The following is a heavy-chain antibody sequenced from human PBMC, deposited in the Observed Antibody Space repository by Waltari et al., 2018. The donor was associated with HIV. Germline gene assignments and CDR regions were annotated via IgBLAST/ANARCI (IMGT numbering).Heavy chain of an antibody. CDR2: INPGESA. V-gene: IGHV4-34*01. D-gene: IGHD3-22*01. CDR3: ARGYYYDSSGHYQFDY. Sequence: QVHLQQWGAGLLKSSETLSLTCAVYGDSFSGYYWNWIRQPPGKGLEWIGEINPGESANYTPSLKSRVSISVDTSKNQFSLNLRSVTAADTAVYYCARGYYYDSSGHYQFDYWGHGSLVTVSS. J-gene: IGHJ4*01. CDR1: GDSFSGYY.